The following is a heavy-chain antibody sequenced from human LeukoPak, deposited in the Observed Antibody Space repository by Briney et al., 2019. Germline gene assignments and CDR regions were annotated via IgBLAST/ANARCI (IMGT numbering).Heavy chain of an antibody. CDR3: ARGFGDSSGYAAFDI. CDR2: IYYSGST. J-gene: IGHJ3*02. Sequence: KPSETLSLTCTVSGGSISSYYWSWIRQPPGKGLEWIGYIYYSGSTNYNPSLKSRVTISVDTSKNQFSLKLSSVTAADTAVYYCARGFGDSSGYAAFDIWGQGTMVTVSS. CDR1: GGSISSYY. V-gene: IGHV4-59*01. D-gene: IGHD3-22*01.